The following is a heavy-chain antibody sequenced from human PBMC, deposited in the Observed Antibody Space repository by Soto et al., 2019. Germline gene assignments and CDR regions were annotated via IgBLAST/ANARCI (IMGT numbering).Heavy chain of an antibody. CDR2: ISYDGSNK. CDR1: GFTFSSYA. Sequence: PGGSLRLSCAASGFTFSSYAMHWVRQAPGKGLEWVAVISYDGSNKYYADSVKGRFTISRDNSKNTLYLQMNSLRAEDTAVYYCARVGSIAVAGPLDYWGQGTLVTVSS. D-gene: IGHD6-19*01. J-gene: IGHJ4*02. CDR3: ARVGSIAVAGPLDY. V-gene: IGHV3-30-3*01.